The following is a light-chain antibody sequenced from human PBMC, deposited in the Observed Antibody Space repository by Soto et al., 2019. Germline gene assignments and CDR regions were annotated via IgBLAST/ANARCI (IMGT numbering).Light chain of an antibody. V-gene: IGKV3D-15*01. CDR2: AVS. CDR1: QSVINN. Sequence: EIVMTQSPATLSVSPGERATLSCRASQSVINNLAWYQQNPGQAPRLLIYAVSNRATGIPARFSGSGCETEFIPTISRLQSEDFAVYYCLQGDNWPWTFGQGTKG. J-gene: IGKJ1*01. CDR3: LQGDNWPWT.